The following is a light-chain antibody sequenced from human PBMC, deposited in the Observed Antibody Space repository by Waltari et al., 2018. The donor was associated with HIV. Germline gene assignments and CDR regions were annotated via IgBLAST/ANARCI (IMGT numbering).Light chain of an antibody. CDR2: GKN. CDR3: NCRDSSGLYV. V-gene: IGLV3-19*01. Sequence: SSELTQDPAVSVALGQTVRITCQGDSLRSYYASWYQQKPGQAPVLVIYGKNNRPSVIPDRFPGSSSGNTASLTITGAQAEDEADYYCNCRDSSGLYVFGTGTKVTVL. J-gene: IGLJ1*01. CDR1: SLRSYY.